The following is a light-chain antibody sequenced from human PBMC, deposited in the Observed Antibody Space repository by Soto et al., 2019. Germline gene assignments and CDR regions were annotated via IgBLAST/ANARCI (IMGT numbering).Light chain of an antibody. V-gene: IGLV6-57*01. CDR2: GDN. CDR1: SGSIASNY. CDR3: QSYATSSVV. J-gene: IGLJ2*01. Sequence: NFMLTQPHSVSESPGKTVTISCTRSSGSIASNYVQWYQQRPGSSPTTVIYGDNQRPPGVPDRFSGSIDSSSNSASLTISGLKTEDEADYYCQSYATSSVVFGGGTKLTVL.